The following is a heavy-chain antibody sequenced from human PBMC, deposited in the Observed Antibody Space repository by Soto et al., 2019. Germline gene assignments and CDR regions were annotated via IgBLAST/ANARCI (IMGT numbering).Heavy chain of an antibody. J-gene: IGHJ4*02. V-gene: IGHV3-30*18. CDR1: GFTFSSYG. CDR3: AKTFIGDYGDYDGHFDY. Sequence: QVQLVESGGGVVQPGRSLRLSCAASGFTFSSYGMHWVRQAPGKGLEWVAVISYDGSNKYYADSVKGRFTISRDNSKNTLYMQMNRLRAEDTAVYYCAKTFIGDYGDYDGHFDYWGQGTLVTVSS. CDR2: ISYDGSNK. D-gene: IGHD4-17*01.